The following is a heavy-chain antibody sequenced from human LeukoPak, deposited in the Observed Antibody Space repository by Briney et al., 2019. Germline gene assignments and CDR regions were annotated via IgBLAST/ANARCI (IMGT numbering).Heavy chain of an antibody. CDR2: ISSSSSTI. CDR1: GFTFSSYS. CDR3: ARAQGDRYLLSHYYYYMDV. J-gene: IGHJ6*03. V-gene: IGHV3-48*01. Sequence: GGSLRLSCAASGFTFSSYSMNWVRQAPGKGLEWVSYISSSSSTIYYADSVKGRFTISRDNAKNSLYLQMNSLRAEDTAVYFCARAQGDRYLLSHYYYYMDVWGKGTTVTISS. D-gene: IGHD2/OR15-2a*01.